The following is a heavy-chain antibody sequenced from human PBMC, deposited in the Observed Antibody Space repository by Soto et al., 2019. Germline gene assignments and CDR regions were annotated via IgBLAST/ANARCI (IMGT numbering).Heavy chain of an antibody. D-gene: IGHD2-15*01. CDR3: ARDDGGGHPPEVGSFDH. J-gene: IGHJ4*01. Sequence: QVQLVESGGGVVQPGRSLRLSCAASGFTFSSYAMHWVRQAAGNGLEWVAVISYDGSNKYYADSVKGRFTISRDNPKNTQYMQMNSLRPEDTAVYYCARDDGGGHPPEVGSFDHRGQGTLVTVSS. CDR2: ISYDGSNK. CDR1: GFTFSSYA. V-gene: IGHV3-30-3*01.